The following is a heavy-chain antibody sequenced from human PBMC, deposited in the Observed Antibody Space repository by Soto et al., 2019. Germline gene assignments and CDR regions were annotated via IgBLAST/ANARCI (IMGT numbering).Heavy chain of an antibody. J-gene: IGHJ3*02. CDR1: GFTFSGSA. CDR2: IRSKANSYAT. D-gene: IGHD3-10*01. V-gene: IGHV3-73*01. Sequence: PGGSLRLSCAAPGFTFSGSAIHWVRQASGKGPEWVGRIRSKANSYATAYAASVKGRFTISRDDSKNTAYLQMNSLKTEDTAVYYCTRLPGSGSYYNDHAFDIWGQGTMVTVSS. CDR3: TRLPGSGSYYNDHAFDI.